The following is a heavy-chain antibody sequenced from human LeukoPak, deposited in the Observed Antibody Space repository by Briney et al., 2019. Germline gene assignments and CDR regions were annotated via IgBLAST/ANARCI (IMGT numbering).Heavy chain of an antibody. CDR1: GGSISSYY. J-gene: IGHJ3*02. D-gene: IGHD1-26*01. CDR3: ARDTTFSGSYYGDAFDI. V-gene: IGHV4-4*07. Sequence: KPSETLSLNCTVSGGSISSYYWSWIRQPAGKGLEWIGRIYTSGSTNYHPSLKSRATISVDTSKNQFSLKLSSVTAADTAVYYCARDTTFSGSYYGDAFDIWGQGTMVTVSS. CDR2: IYTSGST.